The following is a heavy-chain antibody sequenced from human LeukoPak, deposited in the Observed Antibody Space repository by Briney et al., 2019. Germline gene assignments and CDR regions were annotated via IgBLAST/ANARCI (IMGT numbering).Heavy chain of an antibody. V-gene: IGHV4-34*12. Sequence: PSETLSLTCAVYGGSFSGSYWSWNRQPPGKGLEWIGEIFHSGSTHYNPSLKSRVTISVDKSKNQFSLKLNSVTAADTAVYYCATAEPRGSVWYPYWGQGTLVTVSS. CDR2: IFHSGST. D-gene: IGHD6-13*01. CDR3: ATAEPRGSVWYPY. CDR1: GGSFSGSY. J-gene: IGHJ4*02.